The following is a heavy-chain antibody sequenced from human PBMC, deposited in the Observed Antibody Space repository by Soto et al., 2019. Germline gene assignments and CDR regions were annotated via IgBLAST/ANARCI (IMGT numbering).Heavy chain of an antibody. V-gene: IGHV4-39*01. Sequence: TLSLTCTVSGGSLSSSSYYWGWIRQPPGKGLEWIGSIYYSGSTYYNPSLKSRVTISVDTSKNQFSLKLSSVTAADTAVYYCARHTTTDYYYYYGMDVWGQGTTVTVSS. J-gene: IGHJ6*02. D-gene: IGHD4-4*01. CDR3: ARHTTTDYYYYYGMDV. CDR2: IYYSGST. CDR1: GGSLSSSSYY.